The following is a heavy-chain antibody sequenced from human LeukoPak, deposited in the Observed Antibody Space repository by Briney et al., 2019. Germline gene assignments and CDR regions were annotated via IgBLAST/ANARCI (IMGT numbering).Heavy chain of an antibody. CDR3: AKLKQLAQNWFDP. V-gene: IGHV3-53*01. D-gene: IGHD6-6*01. J-gene: IGHJ5*02. CDR2: IYSGGST. Sequence: GGSLRLSCAASGFTVSSNYMSWVRQAPGKGLEWVSVIYSGGSTYYADSVKGRFTISRDDSKNTLYLQMNSLRAEDTAVYYCAKLKQLAQNWFDPWGQGTLVTVSS. CDR1: GFTVSSNY.